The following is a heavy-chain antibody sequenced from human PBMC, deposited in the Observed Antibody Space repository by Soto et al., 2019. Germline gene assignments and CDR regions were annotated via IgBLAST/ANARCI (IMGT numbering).Heavy chain of an antibody. CDR3: ATHEGEAEVPVGRGSFDP. V-gene: IGHV4-39*01. CDR2: IYYSGST. Sequence: PSETLSLTCTVSGGSIISTTHYWGWIRQPPGKGLEWIGSIYYSGSTYYNPSLKSRVTISVDTSKNQFSLKLSSVTAADTAVYYFATHEGEAEVPVGRGSFDPWGQGTLVTVSS. D-gene: IGHD2-2*01. CDR1: GGSIISTTHY. J-gene: IGHJ5*02.